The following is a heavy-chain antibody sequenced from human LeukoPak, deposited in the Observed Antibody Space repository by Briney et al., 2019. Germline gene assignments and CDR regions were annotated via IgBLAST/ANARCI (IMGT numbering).Heavy chain of an antibody. D-gene: IGHD3-16*01. CDR2: INPDGNKK. J-gene: IGHJ4*02. Sequence: PGGSLRLSCAVSGLTFSSSWMDWVRQAPGKGLEWVASINPDGNKKYSADSVKGRFTISRDNAENSLYLQMNSLRVEDTAFYYCARDLAYGRLDYRGQGMLVTVSS. CDR1: GLTFSSSW. CDR3: ARDLAYGRLDY. V-gene: IGHV3-7*01.